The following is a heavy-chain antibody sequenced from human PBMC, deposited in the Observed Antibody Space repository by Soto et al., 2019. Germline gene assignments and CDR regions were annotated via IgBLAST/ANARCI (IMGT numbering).Heavy chain of an antibody. CDR3: ARSAMAGDYYYYGMDV. J-gene: IGHJ6*02. Sequence: ASVKVSCKASGYTFSSYGITWVRQAPGQGLEWMGWISVYSGKTSYAQKLQDRVTMSTDTSTSTAYLELRSLRSDDTAFYYCARSAMAGDYYYYGMDVWGRGTTVTVSS. D-gene: IGHD6-19*01. CDR2: ISVYSGKT. V-gene: IGHV1-18*04. CDR1: GYTFSSYG.